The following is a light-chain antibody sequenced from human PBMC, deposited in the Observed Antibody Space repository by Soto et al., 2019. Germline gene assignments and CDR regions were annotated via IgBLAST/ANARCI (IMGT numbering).Light chain of an antibody. CDR1: STDVGAYNY. CDR2: DVT. J-gene: IGLJ2*01. CDR3: CSYAGGYNLV. V-gene: IGLV2-11*01. Sequence: QSALTQPRSVSGSPGQSVTISCTGTSTDVGAYNYVSWYQHHPGKAPKLIIYDVTKRPSGVPDRFSGSKSGNTASLTISGLQAEDEADYYCCSYAGGYNLVFGGGTKVTVL.